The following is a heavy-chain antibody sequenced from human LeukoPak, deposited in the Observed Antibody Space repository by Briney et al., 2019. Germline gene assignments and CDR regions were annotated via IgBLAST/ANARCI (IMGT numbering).Heavy chain of an antibody. J-gene: IGHJ4*02. CDR2: ISYDGSNK. V-gene: IGHV3-30*03. D-gene: IGHD6-13*01. CDR3: ARDKEGIAAAGFDY. Sequence: PGRSLRLSCAASGFTFSSYGMHWVRQAPGKGLEWVAVISYDGSNKYYADSVKGRFTISRDNAKNSLYLQMNSLRAEDTAVYYCARDKEGIAAAGFDYWGQGTLVTVSS. CDR1: GFTFSSYG.